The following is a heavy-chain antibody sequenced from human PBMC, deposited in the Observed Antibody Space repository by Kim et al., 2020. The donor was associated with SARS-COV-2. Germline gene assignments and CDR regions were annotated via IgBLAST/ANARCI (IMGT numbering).Heavy chain of an antibody. V-gene: IGHV3-21*01. Sequence: GGSLRLSCAASGFTFSSYSMNWVRQAPGKGLEWVSSISSNSSYIYYADSVKGRFTISRDNAKNSLYLQMNSLRAEDTAVYYCARLANLDSSSWYDPFDYWGQGTLVTVSS. CDR1: GFTFSSYS. J-gene: IGHJ4*02. CDR2: ISSNSSYI. D-gene: IGHD6-13*01. CDR3: ARLANLDSSSWYDPFDY.